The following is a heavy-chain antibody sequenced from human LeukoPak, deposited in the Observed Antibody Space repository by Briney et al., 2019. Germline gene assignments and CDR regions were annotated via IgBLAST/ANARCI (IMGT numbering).Heavy chain of an antibody. V-gene: IGHV3-30*04. Sequence: GSLRLSCAASGFTFSSYAMHWVRQAPGKGLEWVAVISYDGSNKYYADSVKGRFTISRDNSKNTLYLQMNSLRAEDTAVYYCARDLTHDILTGYSVNWFDPWGQGSLVIVSS. D-gene: IGHD3-9*01. CDR3: ARDLTHDILTGYSVNWFDP. J-gene: IGHJ5*02. CDR1: GFTFSSYA. CDR2: ISYDGSNK.